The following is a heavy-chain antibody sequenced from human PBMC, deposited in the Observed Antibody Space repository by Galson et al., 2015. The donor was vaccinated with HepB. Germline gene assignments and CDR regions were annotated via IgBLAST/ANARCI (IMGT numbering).Heavy chain of an antibody. CDR1: GFSLTSRGMC. D-gene: IGHD2/OR15-2a*01. V-gene: IGHV2-70*11. J-gene: IGHJ4*02. Sequence: PALVKPTQTLTLTCTFSGFSLTSRGMCVTWIRQPPGKALEWLARIDWDDDNYYNTSLQTRLTISKDTSKNQVVLRVTNMDPVDTATYYCARVSKTIVLDYWGQGILVTVSS. CDR2: IDWDDDN. CDR3: ARVSKTIVLDY.